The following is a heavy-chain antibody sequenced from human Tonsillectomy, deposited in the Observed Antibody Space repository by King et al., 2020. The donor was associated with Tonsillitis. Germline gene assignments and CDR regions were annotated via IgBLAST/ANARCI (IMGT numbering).Heavy chain of an antibody. CDR3: AHTRGLTTVTSFGY. Sequence: TLKESGPTLVKPPQTLTLTCTFSGFSLNTSGVGVGWIRQPPRKALEWLALIYWDDDKRYSPSLKSRLTITKDTSKNQVVLTMTNMDPVDTATYYCAHTRGLTTVTSFGYWGQGTLVTVSS. CDR2: IYWDDDK. J-gene: IGHJ4*02. V-gene: IGHV2-5*02. CDR1: GFSLNTSGVG. D-gene: IGHD4-17*01.